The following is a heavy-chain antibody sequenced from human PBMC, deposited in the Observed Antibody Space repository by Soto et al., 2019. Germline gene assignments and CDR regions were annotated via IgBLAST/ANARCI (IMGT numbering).Heavy chain of an antibody. V-gene: IGHV3-23*01. CDR2: ITPSGAST. CDR3: AKDRKRMDV. Sequence: EVQLLDSGGGLVQPGGSLKLSCVASGFTFSSYGMNWVRQAPGMGPEWVSVITPSGASTFYADSVKGRFIISRDNSKNTVYLQMNNLRVEDTAIYYCAKDRKRMDVWGQGTTVTVSS. CDR1: GFTFSSYG. J-gene: IGHJ6*02.